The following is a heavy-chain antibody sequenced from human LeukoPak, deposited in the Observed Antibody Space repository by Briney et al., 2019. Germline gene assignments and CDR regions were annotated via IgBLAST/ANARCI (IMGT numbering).Heavy chain of an antibody. CDR3: AKTSGSGWVYYFDS. CDR2: VSGSGAST. CDR1: GFTFSSYS. J-gene: IGHJ4*02. Sequence: SGRSLRLSCAASGFTFSSYSINWVRQAPGKGLEWVSSVSGSGASTHYTDSVKGRFTISRDNSKNTVYVQMNSLRAEDTAVYYCAKTSGSGWVYYFDSWGQGTLVTVSS. D-gene: IGHD6-19*01. V-gene: IGHV3-23*01.